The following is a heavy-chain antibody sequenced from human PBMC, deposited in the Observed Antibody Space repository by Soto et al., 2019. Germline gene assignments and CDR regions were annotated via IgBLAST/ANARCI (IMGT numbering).Heavy chain of an antibody. CDR1: GGSISSGGYY. D-gene: IGHD6-6*01. CDR2: IYYSGST. CDR3: ARDLYSSSEDWFDP. V-gene: IGHV4-31*03. J-gene: IGHJ5*02. Sequence: PSETLSLTCTVSGGSISSGGYYWGWIRQHPGKGLEWIGYIYYSGSTYYNPSLKSRVTISVDTSKNQFSLKLSSVTAADTAVYYCARDLYSSSEDWFDPWGQGTLVTVSS.